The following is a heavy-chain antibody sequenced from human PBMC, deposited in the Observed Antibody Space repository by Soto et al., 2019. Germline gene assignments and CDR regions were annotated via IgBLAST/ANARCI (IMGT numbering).Heavy chain of an antibody. D-gene: IGHD1-7*01. J-gene: IGHJ4*02. V-gene: IGHV1-69*06. CDR3: AIDMTRTVVPYFDF. CDR2: IIPISGAA. Sequence: QMQLVQSGAEVKKPGSSVKVSCKASGGTFSNYVVNWVRQAPGQGLEWMGRIIPISGAANYAQKFQGRVTITADKSTSTSYMELSSLRSEDTAVYYCAIDMTRTVVPYFDFWGQGTLVTVSS. CDR1: GGTFSNYV.